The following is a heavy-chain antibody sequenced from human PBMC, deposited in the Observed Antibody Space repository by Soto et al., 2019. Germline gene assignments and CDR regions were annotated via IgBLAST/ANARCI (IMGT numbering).Heavy chain of an antibody. Sequence: QLRLQESGPGLVKPSDTLALTCSVSGGSIRSHGYYWAWIRQPPGKGLEWIGSMYYSGTTYYNPSLKRRVTLSIDSSKNQFSLKVKSVTAADTAVYYGARPVYSGNFFANAARFDPWGQGTLVTVSS. CDR2: MYYSGTT. D-gene: IGHD1-26*01. CDR3: ARPVYSGNFFANAARFDP. CDR1: GGSIRSHGYY. V-gene: IGHV4-39*01. J-gene: IGHJ5*02.